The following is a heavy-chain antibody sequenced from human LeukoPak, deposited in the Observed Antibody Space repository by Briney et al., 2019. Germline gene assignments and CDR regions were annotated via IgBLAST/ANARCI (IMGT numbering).Heavy chain of an antibody. CDR2: ITSSGSYI. Sequence: GGSLRLSCAASAFTFSNYNMNWVRQAPGEGLEWVSSITSSGSYIHYADSVKGRFTISRDNAKNSLYLQMNSLRAEDTVVYYCAELGITMIGGVWGKGTTVTISS. CDR3: AELGITMIGGV. J-gene: IGHJ6*04. V-gene: IGHV3-21*01. D-gene: IGHD3-10*02. CDR1: AFTFSNYN.